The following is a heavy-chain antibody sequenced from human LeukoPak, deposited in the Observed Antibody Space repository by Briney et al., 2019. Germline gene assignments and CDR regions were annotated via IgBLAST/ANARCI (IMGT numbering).Heavy chain of an antibody. J-gene: IGHJ4*02. CDR1: GFTFSSYS. CDR2: ISSSGSYI. V-gene: IGHV3-21*01. CDR3: ARELSPTITIFGVVTNPFDY. D-gene: IGHD3-3*01. Sequence: PGGSLRLSCVASGFTFSSYSMNWVRQAPGKGLEWVSSISSSGSYIYYADSVKGRFTISRDNAKNSLYLQMNSLRAEDTAVYYCARELSPTITIFGVVTNPFDYWGQGTLVTVSS.